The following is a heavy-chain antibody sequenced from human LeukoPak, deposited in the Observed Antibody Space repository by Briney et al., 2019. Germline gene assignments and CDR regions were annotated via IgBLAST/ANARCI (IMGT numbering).Heavy chain of an antibody. D-gene: IGHD6-13*01. CDR3: ATLGIAAAGTEGGSYYYYYGMDV. CDR2: INPNSGGT. V-gene: IGHV1-2*02. J-gene: IGHJ6*02. Sequence: ASVKVSCKASGYTFTAYYMHWVRQAPGQGLEWMGWINPNSGGTNYAQKFQGRVTMTRDTSISTAYMELSRLRSDDTAVYYCATLGIAAAGTEGGSYYYYYGMDVWGQGTTVTVSS. CDR1: GYTFTAYY.